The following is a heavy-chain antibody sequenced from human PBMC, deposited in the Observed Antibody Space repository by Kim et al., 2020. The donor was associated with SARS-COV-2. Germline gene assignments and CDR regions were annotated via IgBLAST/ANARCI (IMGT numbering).Heavy chain of an antibody. J-gene: IGHJ6*02. CDR2: ISWDGGSK. V-gene: IGHV3-43*01. D-gene: IGHD6-19*01. CDR3: TRSGWLYDYGMDV. Sequence: GGSLRLSCAASGFNFDDFSMHWVRQAPGKGLEWVSLISWDGGSKYYADSVRGRFTISRDNSKNSLYLHMNSLRSEDTALYYCTRSGWLYDYGMDVWGQGTTVTVSS. CDR1: GFNFDDFS.